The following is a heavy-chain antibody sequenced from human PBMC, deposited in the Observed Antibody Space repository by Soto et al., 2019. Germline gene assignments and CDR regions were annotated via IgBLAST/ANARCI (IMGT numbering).Heavy chain of an antibody. V-gene: IGHV3-23*01. J-gene: IGHJ5*02. CDR2: IAGSGGNT. CDR1: GFPFSGYA. CDR3: CKEPLPNGDNRFDP. Sequence: EVQLLESGGGLVQPGGSLTLSCAASGFPFSGYAMSWVRQAPGKGLEWVSAIAGSGGNTCYADSVKGRFTIARDNFKDTLLLEMKRQGGGGQDISYCCKEPLPNGDNRFDPWGQGTLVTVSS. D-gene: IGHD2-8*01.